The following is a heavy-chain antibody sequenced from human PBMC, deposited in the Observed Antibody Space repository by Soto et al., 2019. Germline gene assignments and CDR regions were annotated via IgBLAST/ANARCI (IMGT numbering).Heavy chain of an antibody. V-gene: IGHV3-30*18. J-gene: IGHJ6*02. D-gene: IGHD6-6*01. Sequence: GGSLRLSCAASGFTFSSYGMHWVRQAPGKGLEWVAVISYDGSNKYYADSVKGRFTISRDNSKNTLYLQMNSLRAEDTAVYYCAKDLSRRIAAPPLDYYGMDVWGQGTTVTVS. CDR2: ISYDGSNK. CDR3: AKDLSRRIAAPPLDYYGMDV. CDR1: GFTFSSYG.